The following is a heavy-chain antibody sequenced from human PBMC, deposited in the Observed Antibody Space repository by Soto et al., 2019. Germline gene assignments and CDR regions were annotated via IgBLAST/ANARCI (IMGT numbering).Heavy chain of an antibody. D-gene: IGHD4-17*01. V-gene: IGHV3-21*01. J-gene: IGHJ4*02. Sequence: GESLKISCAASGFTFSSYSMNWVRQAPGKGLEWVSSISSSSSYIYYADSVKGRFTISRDNAKNSLYLQMNSLRAEDTAVYYCARDHDGGFPLPDYWGQGTLVTVSS. CDR2: ISSSSSYI. CDR3: ARDHDGGFPLPDY. CDR1: GFTFSSYS.